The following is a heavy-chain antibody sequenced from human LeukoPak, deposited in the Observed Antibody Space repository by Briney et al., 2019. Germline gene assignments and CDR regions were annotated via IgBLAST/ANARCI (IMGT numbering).Heavy chain of an antibody. CDR2: IYHSGST. D-gene: IGHD3-22*01. CDR1: GGSISSRTFY. V-gene: IGHV4-30-2*01. Sequence: PSETLSLTCTVSGGSISSRTFYWSWIRQPPRKGLEWIGYIYHSGSTYYNPSLKSRVTISVDRSKNQFSLKLSSVTAADTAVYYCARGTVVISAFDIWGQGTMVTVSS. CDR3: ARGTVVISAFDI. J-gene: IGHJ3*02.